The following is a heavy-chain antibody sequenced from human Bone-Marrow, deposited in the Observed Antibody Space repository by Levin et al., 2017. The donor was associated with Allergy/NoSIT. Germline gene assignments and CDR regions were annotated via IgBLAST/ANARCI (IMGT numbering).Heavy chain of an antibody. J-gene: IGHJ2*01. V-gene: IGHV3-23*01. Sequence: GGSLRLSCAASGFTFSRYAMSWVRQAPGKGPEWVSFISDNSYTRHYADSVKGRFTISRDNSKNILYLQMNGLRAEDTAIYYCAKDPPAVLGWYFDIWGRGTLVVVSS. CDR1: GFTFSRYA. CDR2: ISDNSYTR. CDR3: AKDPPAVLGWYFDI. D-gene: IGHD2-8*01.